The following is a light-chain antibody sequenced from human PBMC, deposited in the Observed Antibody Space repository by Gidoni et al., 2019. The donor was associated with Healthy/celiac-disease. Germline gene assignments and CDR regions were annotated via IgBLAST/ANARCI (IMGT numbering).Light chain of an antibody. CDR2: DAS. CDR3: QQRSNWPLT. J-gene: IGKJ4*01. CDR1: QSVSSY. Sequence: DIVLTQYPATLSLSPGERATLSCSASQSVSSYLDWYQQKPGQAPRLLIYDASNRATGIPARFSGSGSGTDFTLTISSLEPEDFAVYYCQQRSNWPLTFGGGTKVEIK. V-gene: IGKV3-11*01.